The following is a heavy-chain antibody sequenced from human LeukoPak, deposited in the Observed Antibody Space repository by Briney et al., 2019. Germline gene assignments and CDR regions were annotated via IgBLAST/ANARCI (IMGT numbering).Heavy chain of an antibody. V-gene: IGHV7-4-1*02. Sequence: ASVKVSCKASGYTFTNYTLNWVRQAPGEGLEWMGWIDTKIGRPTYAQGFTGRFVFSLDTSVTTTYLQISSLKAEDTAVYYCTRGYDTAGYFSFWGQGTLVTVSS. CDR2: IDTKIGRP. D-gene: IGHD3-22*01. J-gene: IGHJ4*02. CDR3: TRGYDTAGYFSF. CDR1: GYTFTNYT.